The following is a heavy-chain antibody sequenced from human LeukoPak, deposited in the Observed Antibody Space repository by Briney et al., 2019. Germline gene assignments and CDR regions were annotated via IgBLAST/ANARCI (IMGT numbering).Heavy chain of an antibody. Sequence: SETLSLTCTVSGGSISSYYWSWIRQPPGKGLEWIGYIYDSGNTKYNSSHKSRVTISVDTSKNQFSLKLSSVTAADTAVYYCARHSEPNSNLLWFDPWGQGTLVTVSS. CDR2: IYDSGNT. V-gene: IGHV4-59*08. D-gene: IGHD2/OR15-2a*01. CDR3: ARHSEPNSNLLWFDP. CDR1: GGSISSYY. J-gene: IGHJ5*02.